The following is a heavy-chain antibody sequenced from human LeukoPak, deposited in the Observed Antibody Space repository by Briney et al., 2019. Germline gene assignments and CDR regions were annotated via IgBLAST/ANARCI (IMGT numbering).Heavy chain of an antibody. J-gene: IGHJ4*02. CDR2: IYYSGST. D-gene: IGHD3-10*01. CDR3: ARDFGDYYGSGAN. CDR1: GGSISSGDYY. Sequence: PSQTLPLTCTVSGGSISSGDYYWSWIRQPPGKGLEWIGYIYYSGSTYYNPSLKSRVTISVDTSKNQFSLKLSSVTAADTAVYYCARDFGDYYGSGANWGQGTLVTVSS. V-gene: IGHV4-30-4*08.